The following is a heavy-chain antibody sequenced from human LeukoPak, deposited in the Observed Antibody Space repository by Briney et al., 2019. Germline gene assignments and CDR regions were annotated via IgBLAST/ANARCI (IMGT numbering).Heavy chain of an antibody. CDR2: AIPILGIA. J-gene: IGHJ3*02. CDR3: AREPDVDMSTFRGVAFDI. CDR1: GGIFSSYT. Sequence: SVKVSCKASGGIFSSYTFNWVRQAPGQGLEWMGRAIPILGIATYAQKFQGRITITADKSTSTAYMELSSLRSDDTAMYYCAREPDVDMSTFRGVAFDIWGQGTMVTVSS. D-gene: IGHD5-24*01. V-gene: IGHV1-69*04.